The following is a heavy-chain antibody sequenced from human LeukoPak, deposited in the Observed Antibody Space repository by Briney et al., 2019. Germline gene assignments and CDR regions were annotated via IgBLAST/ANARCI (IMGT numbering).Heavy chain of an antibody. J-gene: IGHJ4*02. D-gene: IGHD3-22*01. CDR2: IYYSGST. Sequence: SETLSLTCTVSGGSISSSSYYWGWIRQPPGKGLEWIGSIYYSGSTYYNPSLKSRVTISVDTSKNQFSLKLSSVTAADTAVYYCARARDYYYDSSGYFDYWGQGTLVTVSS. CDR1: GGSISSSSYY. V-gene: IGHV4-39*07. CDR3: ARARDYYYDSSGYFDY.